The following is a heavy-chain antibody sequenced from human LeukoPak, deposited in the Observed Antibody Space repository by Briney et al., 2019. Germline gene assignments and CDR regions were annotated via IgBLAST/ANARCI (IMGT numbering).Heavy chain of an antibody. CDR2: IIPMFGTA. J-gene: IGHJ4*02. CDR3: ASCYYDSTGYSFDY. CDR1: GYTFPSYD. D-gene: IGHD3-22*01. V-gene: IGHV1-69*06. Sequence: SVKVSCKASGYTFPSYDISWVRQAPGQGLECMGGIIPMFGTANYAQKFQGRVTITADKSTSTAYMELSSLRSEDTAVYYCASCYYDSTGYSFDYWGQGTLVTVSS.